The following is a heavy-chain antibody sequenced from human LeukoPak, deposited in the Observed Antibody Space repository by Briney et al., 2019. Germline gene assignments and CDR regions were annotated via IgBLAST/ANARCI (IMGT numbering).Heavy chain of an antibody. J-gene: IGHJ4*02. D-gene: IGHD3-22*01. CDR3: ARGYYDSSGYYDDFGFDY. Sequence: SVKVSCKASGGTFSSYAISWVRQAPGQGLEWMGRIIPIIGTANYAQKFQGRVTITTDESTSTAYMELSSLRSEDTAVYYCARGYYDSSGYYDDFGFDYWGQGTLVTVSS. CDR1: GGTFSSYA. CDR2: IIPIIGTA. V-gene: IGHV1-69*05.